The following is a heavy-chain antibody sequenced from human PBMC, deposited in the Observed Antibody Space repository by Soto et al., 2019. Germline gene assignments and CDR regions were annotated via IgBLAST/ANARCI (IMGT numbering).Heavy chain of an antibody. V-gene: IGHV1-18*01. CDR1: GYTFTSCG. Sequence: GASVKVSCKASGYTFTSCGISWVRQAPGQGLEWMGWISAYNGNTNYAQKLQGRVTMTTDTSTSTAYMELRSLRAEDTAVYYCVRDMQLWRLDSWGQGTLVTVSS. CDR2: ISAYNGNT. CDR3: VRDMQLWRLDS. D-gene: IGHD2-21*01. J-gene: IGHJ4*02.